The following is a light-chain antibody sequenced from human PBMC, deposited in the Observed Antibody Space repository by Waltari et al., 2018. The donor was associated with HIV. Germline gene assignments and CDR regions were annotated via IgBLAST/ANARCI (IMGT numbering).Light chain of an antibody. Sequence: QSALTQPASVSGSPGQSITISCTGTSSDVGGYNYVFWYQQHPGKAPKLMICEVSNRPAGVSNRFSCSKSGNTASLTISGLQAEDEAYYYCSSYTSSSIYVFGTGTKVTVL. J-gene: IGLJ1*01. V-gene: IGLV2-14*01. CDR1: SSDVGGYNY. CDR3: SSYTSSSIYV. CDR2: EVS.